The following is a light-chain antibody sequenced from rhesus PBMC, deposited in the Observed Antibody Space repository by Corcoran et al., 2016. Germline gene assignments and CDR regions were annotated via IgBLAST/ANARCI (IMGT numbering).Light chain of an antibody. CDR1: QGISSY. V-gene: IGKV1-25*01. Sequence: DIQMTQSPSSLSASVGDTVIITCRASQGISSYLAWYQQKPGKAPNLLIYQASTLQSGVPSRFSGSGSGTDFTLTISSLQPEDFATYYCQHHNSYPYNFGQGTKVEIK. J-gene: IGKJ2*01. CDR2: QAS. CDR3: QHHNSYPYN.